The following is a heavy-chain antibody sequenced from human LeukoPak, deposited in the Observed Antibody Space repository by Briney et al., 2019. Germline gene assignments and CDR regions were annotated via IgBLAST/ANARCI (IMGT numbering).Heavy chain of an antibody. J-gene: IGHJ6*04. Sequence: GGSLRLSCAASGFTFSSYGMNWVRQAPGKGLEWVSSISTSSGYIYYADSMKGRFTISRDNAKKSVYLQMNSLRAEDTAVYYCAELGITMIGGVWGKGTTVTISS. CDR3: AELGITMIGGV. D-gene: IGHD3-10*02. V-gene: IGHV3-21*01. CDR1: GFTFSSYG. CDR2: ISTSSGYI.